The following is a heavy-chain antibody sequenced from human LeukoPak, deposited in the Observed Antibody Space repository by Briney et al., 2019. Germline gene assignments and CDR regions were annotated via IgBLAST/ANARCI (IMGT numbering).Heavy chain of an antibody. D-gene: IGHD3-3*01. CDR2: ISAYNGNT. CDR3: AVFGVVILGHYYYYGMDV. Sequence: ASVKVSCKASVGTFSSYAISWVRQAPGQGLEWMGWISAYNGNTNYAQKLQGRVTMTTDTSTSTAYMELRSLRSDDTAVYYCAVFGVVILGHYYYYGMDVWGQGTTVTVSS. J-gene: IGHJ6*02. V-gene: IGHV1-18*01. CDR1: VGTFSSYA.